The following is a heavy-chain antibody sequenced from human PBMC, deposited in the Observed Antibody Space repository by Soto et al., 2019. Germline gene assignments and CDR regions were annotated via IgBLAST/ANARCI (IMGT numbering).Heavy chain of an antibody. CDR1: GYTFTSYG. Sequence: ASVKVSCKASGYTFTSYGLHWVRQAPGQRLEWMGWINAGNGNTKYSQKFQGRVTITRDTSSSTVYMELSRLRSDDMSFYYCARDVVGSDYFDSWGQGTLVTVSS. J-gene: IGHJ4*02. CDR3: ARDVVGSDYFDS. D-gene: IGHD1-26*01. CDR2: INAGNGNT. V-gene: IGHV1-3*01.